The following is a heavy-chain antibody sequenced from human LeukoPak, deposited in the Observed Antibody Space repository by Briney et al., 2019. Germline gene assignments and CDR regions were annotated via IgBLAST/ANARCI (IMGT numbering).Heavy chain of an antibody. D-gene: IGHD1-1*01. CDR1: GVTFSGYA. V-gene: IGHV3-23*01. Sequence: GVSLRLSCAASGVTFSGYAMSWVRQAPGKGLEWVSAISGSGGSTYYADSVKGLFTISRDNSKNTLYLQMNSLRAEDTAVYYCAKDEKRGGGPATYWGQGTLVTVSS. J-gene: IGHJ4*02. CDR3: AKDEKRGGGPATY. CDR2: ISGSGGST.